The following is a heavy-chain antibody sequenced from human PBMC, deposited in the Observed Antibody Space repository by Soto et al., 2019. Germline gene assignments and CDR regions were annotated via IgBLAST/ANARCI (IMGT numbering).Heavy chain of an antibody. CDR1: GGSISSGDFY. Sequence: QVQLQESGPGLVKPSETLSFTCNVSGGSISSGDFYWSWIRQLPGKGLEWIGYINHRGGTYYNPALKRRITISVDTSKNKFSLKMTSVTAADTAVYFCARAPGRMMNALRYYYGLDVWGQGTTVTVSS. V-gene: IGHV4-31*02. CDR3: ARAPGRMMNALRYYYGLDV. D-gene: IGHD2-8*01. J-gene: IGHJ6*02. CDR2: INHRGGT.